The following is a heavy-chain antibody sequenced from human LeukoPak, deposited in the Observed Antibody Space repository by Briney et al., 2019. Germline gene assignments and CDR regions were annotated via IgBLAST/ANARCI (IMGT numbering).Heavy chain of an antibody. J-gene: IGHJ5*02. CDR3: ARVVTMVQGVINAPGWFDP. CDR1: GLTFSSYW. D-gene: IGHD3-10*01. V-gene: IGHV3-7*01. Sequence: GGSLRLSCAASGLTFSSYWMSWVRQAPGKGLEWVANIKQDGSEKYYVDSVKGRFTISRDNAKNSLYLQMNSLRAEDTAAYYCARVVTMVQGVINAPGWFDPWGQGTLVTVSS. CDR2: IKQDGSEK.